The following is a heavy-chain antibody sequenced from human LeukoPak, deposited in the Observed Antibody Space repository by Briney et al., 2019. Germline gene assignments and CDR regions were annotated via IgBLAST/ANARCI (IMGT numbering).Heavy chain of an antibody. CDR3: ARGGSSLIYFDY. D-gene: IGHD6-13*01. CDR2: IYYSGST. Sequence: PSETLSLTCTVSGGSISSGGYYWSWIRQHPGKGREWIGYIYYSGSTYYNPSLKSRVTISVDTSKNQFSLKLSSVTAADTAVYYCARGGSSLIYFDYWGQGTLVTVSS. V-gene: IGHV4-31*03. J-gene: IGHJ4*02. CDR1: GGSISSGGYY.